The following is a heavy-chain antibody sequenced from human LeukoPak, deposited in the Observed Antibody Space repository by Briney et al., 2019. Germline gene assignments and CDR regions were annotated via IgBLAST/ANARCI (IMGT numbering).Heavy chain of an antibody. D-gene: IGHD2-2*02. V-gene: IGHV4-31*03. CDR3: ARLGGYCSSTSCYTGWFDP. CDR1: GGSISSGGYY. Sequence: SETLSLTCTVSGGSISSGGYYWSWIRQPPGKGLEWIGYIYYSGSTYYNPSLKSRVTISVDTSKNQFSLKLSSVTAADTAVYYCARLGGYCSSTSCYTGWFDPWGQGTLVTVSS. CDR2: IYYSGST. J-gene: IGHJ5*02.